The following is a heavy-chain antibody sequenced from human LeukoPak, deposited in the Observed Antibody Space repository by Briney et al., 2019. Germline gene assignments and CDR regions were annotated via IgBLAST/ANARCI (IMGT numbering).Heavy chain of an antibody. D-gene: IGHD3-9*01. J-gene: IGHJ4*02. CDR3: AKRPDVLRYFDWLLYTLNFDY. V-gene: IGHV3-30*02. CDR1: GFTFSSYG. CDR2: IRYDGSNK. Sequence: PGGSLRLSCAASGFTFSSYGVHWVRQAPGKGLEWVAFIRYDGSNKYYADSVKGRFTISRDNSKNTLYLQMNSLRAEDTAVYYCAKRPDVLRYFDWLLYTLNFDYWGQGTLVTVSS.